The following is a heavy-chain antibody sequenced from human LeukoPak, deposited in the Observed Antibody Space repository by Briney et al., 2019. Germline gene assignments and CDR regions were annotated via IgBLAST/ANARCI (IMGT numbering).Heavy chain of an antibody. CDR3: VKDYSTIPAAANPLFDY. D-gene: IGHD6-13*01. V-gene: IGHV3-23*01. CDR2: ITGSGDTT. CDR1: GFTFSSYA. Sequence: GGSLRLSCEASGFTFSSYAVTWVRQAPGKGLEWVSGITGSGDTTFYADSVKGRFTIFRDNSKNTLYLQMHSLRAEDTAVYYGVKDYSTIPAAANPLFDYWGQGALVTVSS. J-gene: IGHJ4*02.